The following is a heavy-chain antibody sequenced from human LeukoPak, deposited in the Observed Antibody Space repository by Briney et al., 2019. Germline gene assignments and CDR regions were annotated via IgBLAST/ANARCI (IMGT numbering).Heavy chain of an antibody. CDR2: IYYSGST. Sequence: SETLSLTCTVSGGSISSSSYYWGWIRQPPGKGLEWIGSIYYSGSTYYNPSLKSRVTISVDTSKNQFSLKLSSVTAADTAVYYCARHLTPVVIMYYFDYWGQGTLVTVSS. D-gene: IGHD3-22*01. V-gene: IGHV4-39*01. J-gene: IGHJ4*02. CDR3: ARHLTPVVIMYYFDY. CDR1: GGSISSSSYY.